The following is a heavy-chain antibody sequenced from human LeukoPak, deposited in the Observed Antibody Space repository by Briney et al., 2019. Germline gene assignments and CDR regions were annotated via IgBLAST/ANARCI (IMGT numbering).Heavy chain of an antibody. Sequence: GGSLRLSCAASGFTFSSYGMHWVRQAPGKGLEGVAFIRYDGSNKYYADSVKGRFTISRDNSKNTLYLQMNSLRAEDTAVYYCAKKVGQLLYYYYYMDVWGKGTTVTVSS. V-gene: IGHV3-30*02. CDR1: GFTFSSYG. J-gene: IGHJ6*03. CDR3: AKKVGQLLYYYYYMDV. D-gene: IGHD2-2*01. CDR2: IRYDGSNK.